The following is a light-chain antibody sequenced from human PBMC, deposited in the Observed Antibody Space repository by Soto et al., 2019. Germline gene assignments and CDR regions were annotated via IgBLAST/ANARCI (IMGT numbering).Light chain of an antibody. V-gene: IGKV1-12*01. CDR3: QQDNSFPRT. CDR2: AAT. J-gene: IGKJ1*01. CDR1: QAISSW. Sequence: DIQMTQSPSSVSASVGDRVTITCRASQAISSWLAWYQQKPGRATKLLIYAATSLQSGVPSRFSGSGSGTEFTLTISSLQPEDFATYYCQQDNSFPRTFGQGTKVEIK.